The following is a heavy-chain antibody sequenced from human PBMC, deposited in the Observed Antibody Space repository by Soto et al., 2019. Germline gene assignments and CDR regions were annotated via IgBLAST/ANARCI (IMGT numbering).Heavy chain of an antibody. CDR2: IYYSGST. CDR3: ASSNIAAAGFYYYGMDV. D-gene: IGHD6-13*01. CDR1: GGSISSYY. Sequence: TSETLSLTCTVSGGSISSYYWSWIRQPPGKGLEWIGYIYYSGSTNYNPSLKSRVTISVDTSKNQFSLKLSSVTAADTAMYYCASSNIAAAGFYYYGMDVWGRGTTVTVSS. J-gene: IGHJ6*02. V-gene: IGHV4-59*01.